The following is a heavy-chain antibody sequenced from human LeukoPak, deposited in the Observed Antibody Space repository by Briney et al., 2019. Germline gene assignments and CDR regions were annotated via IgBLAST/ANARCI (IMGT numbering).Heavy chain of an antibody. D-gene: IGHD3-10*01. CDR1: GFNFSSYG. V-gene: IGHV3-23*01. CDR2: ISGSGAST. CDR3: AKVPNYYGSGTYSVY. Sequence: PGGTLRLSGAASGFNFSSYGISWVRQAPGKGLEWVSAISGSGASTYYADSVRGRFTISRDNSKNTLYLQMNSVRVDDTAVYYCAKVPNYYGSGTYSVYWGQGTLVTVSS. J-gene: IGHJ4*02.